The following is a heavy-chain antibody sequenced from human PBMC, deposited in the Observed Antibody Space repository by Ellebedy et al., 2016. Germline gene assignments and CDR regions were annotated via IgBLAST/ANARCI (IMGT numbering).Heavy chain of an antibody. V-gene: IGHV2-5*01. CDR2: IYGNDDK. J-gene: IGHJ4*02. D-gene: IGHD4-11*01. CDR1: GFSLDTGAVV. CDR3: VHRTTVTSVDY. Sequence: GPTLVKPRQTLTLTCTFSGFSLDTGAVVVGWVRQPPGKALEWLAFIYGNDDKRYSPSLKTRLTITKDTSKNQVVLTMTNMDPVDAATYYCVHRTTVTSVDYWGQGTLVTVSS.